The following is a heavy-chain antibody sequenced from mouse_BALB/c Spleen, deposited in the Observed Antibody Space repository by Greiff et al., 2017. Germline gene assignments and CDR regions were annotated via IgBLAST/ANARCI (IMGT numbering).Heavy chain of an antibody. CDR2: ISYSGST. J-gene: IGHJ4*01. Sequence: EVKLLESGPGLVKPSQSLSLTCTVTGYSITSDYAWNWIRQFPGNKLEWMGYISYSGSTSYNPSLKSRISITRDTSKNQFFLQLNSVTTEDTATYYCARWAAMDYWGQGTSVTVSS. CDR3: ARWAAMDY. V-gene: IGHV3-2*02. CDR1: GYSITSDYA.